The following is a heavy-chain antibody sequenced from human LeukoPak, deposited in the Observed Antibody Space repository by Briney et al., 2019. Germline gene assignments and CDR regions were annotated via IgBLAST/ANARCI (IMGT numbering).Heavy chain of an antibody. CDR2: IYRSGST. J-gene: IGHJ6*03. D-gene: IGHD5-18*01. Sequence: SETLSLTCTVSGYSISNGYYWDWIRQPPGRGLEWIGNIYRSGSTSYNPSLKSRVTISVDTSKNQFSLKLSSVTAADTAVYYCAREVVVDTAMVIYYYYYMDVWGKGTTVTVSS. CDR1: GYSISNGYY. V-gene: IGHV4-38-2*02. CDR3: AREVVVDTAMVIYYYYYMDV.